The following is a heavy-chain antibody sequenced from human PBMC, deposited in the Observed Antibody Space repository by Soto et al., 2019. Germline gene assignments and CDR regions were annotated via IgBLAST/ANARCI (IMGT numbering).Heavy chain of an antibody. Sequence: EVQLVESGGGLVQPGGSLRLSCAASGFTFSSYWMSWVRQAPGKGLEWVANIKEDGSEKYYVDSAKGRFTISRDNAKNSLFLQMNSLKAEDTAVYYCVRVGRLGGYWGQGTLVTVSS. D-gene: IGHD3-16*01. CDR3: VRVGRLGGY. V-gene: IGHV3-7*03. CDR1: GFTFSSYW. CDR2: IKEDGSEK. J-gene: IGHJ4*02.